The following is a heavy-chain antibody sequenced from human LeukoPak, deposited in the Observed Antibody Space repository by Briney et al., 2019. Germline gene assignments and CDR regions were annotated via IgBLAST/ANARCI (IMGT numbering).Heavy chain of an antibody. Sequence: ASVKVSSKASGYTFTSYYMHWVRQAPGQGLEWMGIINPSGGSTSYAQKFQGRVTMTRDTSTSTVYMELSSLRSEDTAVYYCAREGQVGATVGPYFDYWGQGTLVTVSS. CDR1: GYTFTSYY. V-gene: IGHV1-46*01. J-gene: IGHJ4*02. CDR3: AREGQVGATVGPYFDY. CDR2: INPSGGST. D-gene: IGHD1-26*01.